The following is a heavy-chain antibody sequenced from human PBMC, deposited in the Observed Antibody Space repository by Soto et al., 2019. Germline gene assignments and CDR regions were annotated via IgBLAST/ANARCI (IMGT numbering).Heavy chain of an antibody. D-gene: IGHD2-8*01. CDR2: IYYSGST. CDR1: GGSISSSSYY. Sequence: SETLSLTCTVSGGSISSSSYYWGWIRQPPGKGLEWIGSIYYSGSTYYNPSLKSRVTISVNTSKNQFSLKLSSVTAADTAVYYCARHRSGMLFDYWGQGTLVTVSS. CDR3: ARHRSGMLFDY. J-gene: IGHJ4*02. V-gene: IGHV4-39*01.